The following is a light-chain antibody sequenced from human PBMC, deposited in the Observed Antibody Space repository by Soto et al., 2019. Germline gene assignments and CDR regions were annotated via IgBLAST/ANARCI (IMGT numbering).Light chain of an antibody. V-gene: IGKV3-11*01. CDR2: GAF. CDR1: PSVTNY. J-gene: IGKJ5*01. Sequence: EIVLTQCPSTLSLSPGERATLSCRASPSVTNYLAWYQQKHGQPPRLLIYGAFNRAAGIPARFSGSGSGTDFTLTISSLEPEDSAVYYCQQRNIWPPVTFGQGTRLEIK. CDR3: QQRNIWPPVT.